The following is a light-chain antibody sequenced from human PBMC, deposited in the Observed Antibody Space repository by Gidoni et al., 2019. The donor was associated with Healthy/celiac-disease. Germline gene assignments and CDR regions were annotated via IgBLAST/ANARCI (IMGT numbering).Light chain of an antibody. CDR3: LKDYTSPMT. Sequence: AIQITQAPSSMSASVGDRVTITCRASQCIRNDLGWYQQKPGKAPKLLIYAASSLQSGVPSRFSGSGSGIAFTLTILSLQPEAFATYYCLKDYTSPMTFGQGTKVEIK. CDR2: AAS. V-gene: IGKV1-6*01. CDR1: QCIRND. J-gene: IGKJ1*01.